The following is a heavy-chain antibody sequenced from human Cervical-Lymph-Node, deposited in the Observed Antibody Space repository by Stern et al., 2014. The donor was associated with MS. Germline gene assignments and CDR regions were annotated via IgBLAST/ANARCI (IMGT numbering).Heavy chain of an antibody. CDR2: FNPSGGKT. J-gene: IGHJ4*02. D-gene: IGHD1-1*01. CDR3: ARVLSLATSDS. V-gene: IGHV1-46*01. CDR1: GYTFTTYY. Sequence: QAQLVLSGAEIRKPGASVKISCEASGYTFTTYYMHWVRLAPGQGLEGVALFNPSGGKTTYAQRFQGRVTVTGDTSTSTVYMELTGLRSEDTAVYYCARVLSLATSDSWGQGTLVIVSS.